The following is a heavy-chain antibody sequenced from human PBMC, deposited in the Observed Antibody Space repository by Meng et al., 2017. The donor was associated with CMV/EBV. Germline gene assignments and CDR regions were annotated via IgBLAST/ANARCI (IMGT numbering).Heavy chain of an antibody. CDR1: GGTFSSYA. CDR2: IIPIFGTA. D-gene: IGHD3-22*01. CDR3: ARAYSDYHDSSGYYPNWFDP. V-gene: IGHV1-69*05. J-gene: IGHJ5*02. Sequence: SVKVSCKASGGTFSSYAISWVRQAPGQGLEWMGGIIPIFGTANYAQKFQGRVTITTDESTSTAYMELSSLRSEDTAVYYCARAYSDYHDSSGYYPNWFDPWGQGTLVTVSS.